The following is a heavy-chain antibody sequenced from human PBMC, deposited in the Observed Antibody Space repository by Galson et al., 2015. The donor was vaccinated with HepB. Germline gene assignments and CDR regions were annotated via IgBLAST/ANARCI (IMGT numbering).Heavy chain of an antibody. CDR1: GYTFTSYA. D-gene: IGHD3/OR15-3a*01. V-gene: IGHV1-3*01. CDR2: INAGNGNT. CDR3: ARGGVSFWTPKPYYYYMDV. J-gene: IGHJ6*03. Sequence: SVKVSCKASGYTFTSYAMHWVRQAPGQRLEWMGWINAGNGNTKYSQKFQGRVTITRDTSANTAYMELSSLRSEDTAVYYCARGGVSFWTPKPYYYYMDVWGKGTTVTVSS.